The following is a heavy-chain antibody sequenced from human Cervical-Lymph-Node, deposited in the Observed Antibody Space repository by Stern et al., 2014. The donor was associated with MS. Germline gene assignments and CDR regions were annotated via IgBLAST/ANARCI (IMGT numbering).Heavy chain of an antibody. D-gene: IGHD1-1*01. Sequence: QDQLVQSGGGVVQPGRSLRLSCVASGFTFSSNDMHWVRQAPGKGLEWVAIISYDGSNKLYADSVKGRFTISRDNSKNTLYLQMNSLRAEDTAVYYCARAQLGPFDYWGQGTLVTVSS. CDR3: ARAQLGPFDY. CDR2: ISYDGSNK. J-gene: IGHJ4*02. CDR1: GFTFSSND. V-gene: IGHV3-30*01.